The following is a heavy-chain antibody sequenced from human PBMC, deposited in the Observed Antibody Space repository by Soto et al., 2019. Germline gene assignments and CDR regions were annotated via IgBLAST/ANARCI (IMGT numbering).Heavy chain of an antibody. CDR1: GFTVSSNY. CDR3: ARGFPLLWFGELLSPRWFDP. J-gene: IGHJ5*02. V-gene: IGHV3-66*01. D-gene: IGHD3-10*01. Sequence: PGGSLRLSCAASGFTVSSNYMSWVRQAPGKGLEWVSVIYSGGSTYYADSVKGRFTISRDNSKNTLYLQMNSLRAEDTAVYYCARGFPLLWFGELLSPRWFDPWAREPWSPSPQ. CDR2: IYSGGST.